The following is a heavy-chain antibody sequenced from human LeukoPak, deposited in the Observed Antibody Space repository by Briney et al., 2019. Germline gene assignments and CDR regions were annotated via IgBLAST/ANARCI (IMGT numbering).Heavy chain of an antibody. V-gene: IGHV3-30*02. Sequence: GGSLRLSCAASGFTFSSYWMSWVRQAPGKGLEWVAHIPFDGSNKYYADSVKGRFTISRDNSRNTLYLQMNSLRAADTAVYYCAKDSNWSFDYWGQGTLVTVSS. CDR1: GFTFSSYW. CDR3: AKDSNWSFDY. J-gene: IGHJ4*02. CDR2: IPFDGSNK. D-gene: IGHD3-3*01.